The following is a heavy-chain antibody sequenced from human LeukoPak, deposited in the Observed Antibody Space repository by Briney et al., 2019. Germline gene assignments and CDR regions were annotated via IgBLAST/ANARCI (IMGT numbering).Heavy chain of an antibody. D-gene: IGHD3-22*01. Sequence: ASVKVSCKASGYTFTNYGITWVRQAPGQGLEWMGWISAYNGNTNHAQKLQGRVTMTTDTSTSTAYMELRSLRSDDTAVYYCARGDYYDSSPTPLFDYWGQGTLVTVSS. V-gene: IGHV1-18*01. CDR1: GYTFTNYG. J-gene: IGHJ4*02. CDR3: ARGDYYDSSPTPLFDY. CDR2: ISAYNGNT.